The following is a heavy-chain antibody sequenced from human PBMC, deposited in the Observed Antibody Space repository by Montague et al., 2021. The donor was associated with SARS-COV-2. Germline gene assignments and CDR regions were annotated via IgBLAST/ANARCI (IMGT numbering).Heavy chain of an antibody. CDR2: IYTSGST. D-gene: IGHD3-10*01. CDR3: AREAWFGDKTSAYEYYGMDV. V-gene: IGHV4-4*07. J-gene: IGHJ6*02. CDR1: GGSISSYY. Sequence: SETLSLTCTVSGGSISSYYWSWIRQPAGKGLEWIGRIYTSGSTNYNPSLKSRVTMSVDTSKNQFSLKLSSVTAADTAVYYCAREAWFGDKTSAYEYYGMDVWGQGTAVTVSS.